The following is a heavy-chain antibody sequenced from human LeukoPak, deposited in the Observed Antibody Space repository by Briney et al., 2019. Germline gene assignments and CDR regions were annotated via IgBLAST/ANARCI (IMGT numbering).Heavy chain of an antibody. CDR2: ISSSSSTI. Sequence: GGSLRLSCAASGFTFSSYSMNWVRQAPGKGLEWVSYISSSSSTIYYADSVKGRFTISRDDAKRSVYLQMNRLSAEDTAVYFCAGGPQYTGSYPYWGQGTLVTVSS. CDR1: GFTFSSYS. CDR3: AGGPQYTGSYPY. J-gene: IGHJ4*02. D-gene: IGHD2-8*02. V-gene: IGHV3-48*04.